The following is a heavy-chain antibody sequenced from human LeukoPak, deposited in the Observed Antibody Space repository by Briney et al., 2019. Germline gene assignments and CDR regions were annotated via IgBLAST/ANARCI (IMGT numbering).Heavy chain of an antibody. J-gene: IGHJ4*02. CDR1: GGSFSGYY. CDR2: INHSGST. Sequence: PSETLSLTCAVYGGSFSGYYWTWIRQPPGKGLEWIGEINHSGSTNYNPSLKSRVTISVDTSKNQFSLKLSSVTAADTAVYYCAKGRVYGGKFDYWGQGTLVTVSS. CDR3: AKGRVYGGKFDY. V-gene: IGHV4-34*01. D-gene: IGHD4-23*01.